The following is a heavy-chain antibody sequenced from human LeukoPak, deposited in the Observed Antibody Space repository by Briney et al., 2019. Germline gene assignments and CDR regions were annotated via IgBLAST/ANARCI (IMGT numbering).Heavy chain of an antibody. CDR3: ARGSSGWTDFDY. Sequence: SETLSLTCTVSRGSVSSGDYYWTWIRQPPGKGLEWIGEINHSGSTNYNPSLKSRVTISVDTSKNQFSLKLSSVTAADTAVYYCARGSSGWTDFDYWGQGTLVTVSS. J-gene: IGHJ4*02. V-gene: IGHV4-61*08. D-gene: IGHD6-19*01. CDR2: INHSGST. CDR1: RGSVSSGDYY.